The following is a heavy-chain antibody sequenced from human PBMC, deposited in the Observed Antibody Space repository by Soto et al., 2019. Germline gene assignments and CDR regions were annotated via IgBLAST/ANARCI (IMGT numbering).Heavy chain of an antibody. CDR1: GGTFSSYA. CDR2: IIPIFGTA. D-gene: IGHD3-3*01. V-gene: IGHV1-69*01. J-gene: IGHJ5*02. Sequence: QVQLVQSGAEVKKPGSSVKVSCKASGGTFSSYAISWVRQAPGQGLEWMGGIIPIFGTANYAQKFQGRVTITADESTSTAYMELSSLRSEDMAVYYCARADNYDFWSGYYTNNWFDPWGQGTLVTVSS. CDR3: ARADNYDFWSGYYTNNWFDP.